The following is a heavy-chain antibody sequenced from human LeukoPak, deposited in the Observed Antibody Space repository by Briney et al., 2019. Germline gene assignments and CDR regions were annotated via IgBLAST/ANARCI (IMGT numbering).Heavy chain of an antibody. CDR3: ARRGDILTGYLGYFDY. Sequence: KPSETLSLTCTVSGGSISSSSYYWGWIRQPPGKGLEWIGSISYSGSTYYNPSLKSRVTMSVDTSKNQFSLKLSSVTAADTAVYYCARRGDILTGYLGYFDYWGQGTLVTVSS. D-gene: IGHD3-9*01. V-gene: IGHV4-39*01. J-gene: IGHJ4*02. CDR1: GGSISSSSYY. CDR2: ISYSGST.